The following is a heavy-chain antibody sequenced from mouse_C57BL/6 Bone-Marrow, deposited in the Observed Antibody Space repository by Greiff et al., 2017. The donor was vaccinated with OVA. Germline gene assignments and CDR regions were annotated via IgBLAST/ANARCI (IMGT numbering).Heavy chain of an antibody. Sequence: VQLQQSGAELVRPGASVKLSCTASGFNIKDDYMHWVKQRPEQGLEWIGWIDPENGDTESASKFQGKATITADTSSNTAYLQLSSLTSEDTAVYYCTTPIYYGNFWGQGTLVTVSA. V-gene: IGHV14-4*01. J-gene: IGHJ3*01. D-gene: IGHD2-1*01. CDR1: GFNIKDDY. CDR3: TTPIYYGNF. CDR2: IDPENGDT.